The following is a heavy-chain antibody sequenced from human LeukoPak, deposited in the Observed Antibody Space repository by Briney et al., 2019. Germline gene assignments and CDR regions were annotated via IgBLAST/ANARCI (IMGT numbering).Heavy chain of an antibody. CDR3: ARGEGLTVVPAAGF. CDR1: GYTFTSYY. D-gene: IGHD2-2*01. CDR2: INPNSGGT. J-gene: IGHJ4*02. Sequence: ASVKVSCKASGYTFTSYYMNWVRQAPGQGLEWMGWINPNSGGTNYAQKFQGRVTMTRDTSISTAYMELSRLRSDDTAVYYCARGEGLTVVPAAGFWGQGTLVTVSS. V-gene: IGHV1-2*02.